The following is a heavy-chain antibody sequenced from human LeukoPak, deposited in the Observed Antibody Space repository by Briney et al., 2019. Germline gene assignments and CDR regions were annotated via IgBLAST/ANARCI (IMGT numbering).Heavy chain of an antibody. V-gene: IGHV3-48*02. J-gene: IGHJ4*02. Sequence: PGGSLRLSCAASGFTFSNYVMSWVRQAPGKGLEWVSYINHNGEMIFYPDFVKGRFTISRDNAKNSLYLQMNSLRDEDTAVYYCASDNDWAFHNWGQGTLVTVSS. CDR1: GFTFSNYV. CDR3: ASDNDWAFHN. D-gene: IGHD3-9*01. CDR2: INHNGEMI.